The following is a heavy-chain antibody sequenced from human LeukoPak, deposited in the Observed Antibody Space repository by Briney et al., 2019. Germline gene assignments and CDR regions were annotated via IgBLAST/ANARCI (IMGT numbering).Heavy chain of an antibody. D-gene: IGHD2-2*01. Sequence: TGGSLRLSSAASGFTFSSYEMNWVRQAPGKGLEWVSYISSSGSTIYYADSVKGRFTISRDNAKNSLYLQMNSLRAEDTAVYYCARVGSYCSSTSCSDYWGQGTLVTVSS. CDR2: ISSSGSTI. V-gene: IGHV3-48*03. CDR3: ARVGSYCSSTSCSDY. J-gene: IGHJ4*02. CDR1: GFTFSSYE.